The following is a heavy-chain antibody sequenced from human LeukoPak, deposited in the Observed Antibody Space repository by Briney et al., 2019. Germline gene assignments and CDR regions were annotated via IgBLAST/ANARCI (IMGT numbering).Heavy chain of an antibody. J-gene: IGHJ4*02. CDR1: GASISSSSYY. CDR2: IYYRGST. D-gene: IGHD3-22*01. CDR3: ARSSANYYDSSGYYYVPPYYFDY. V-gene: IGHV4-39*01. Sequence: SECLSLACTVYGASISSSSYYSGWLRQPPGKGLERIGRIYYRGSTYDNPSRKSRVTISVDTSKNQFSLKLSSVTAADAAVYYCARSSANYYDSSGYYYVPPYYFDYWGQGTLVTVSS.